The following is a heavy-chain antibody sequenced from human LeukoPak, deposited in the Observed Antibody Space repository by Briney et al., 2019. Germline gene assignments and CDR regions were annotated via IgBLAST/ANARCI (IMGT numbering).Heavy chain of an antibody. Sequence: SETLSLTCTVSGGSISSYYWSWLRQPPGKGLEWIGYIYYTGSTNYNPSLKSRVTISVDTSKNQFSLKLSSVTAADTAMYYCAREKTDCSGGSCYRYRAFDIWGQGTMVTVSS. CDR2: IYYTGST. J-gene: IGHJ3*02. CDR1: GGSISSYY. V-gene: IGHV4-59*01. D-gene: IGHD2-15*01. CDR3: AREKTDCSGGSCYRYRAFDI.